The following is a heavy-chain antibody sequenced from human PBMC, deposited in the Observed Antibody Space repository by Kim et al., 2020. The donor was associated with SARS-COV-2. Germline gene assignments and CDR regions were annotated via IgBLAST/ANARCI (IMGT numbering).Heavy chain of an antibody. D-gene: IGHD2-2*02. CDR1: GGTFSSYA. J-gene: IGHJ6*02. CDR2: IIPIFGTA. Sequence: SVKVSCKASGGTFSSYAISWVRQAPGQGLEWMGGIIPIFGTANYAQKFQGRVTITADESTSTAYMELSSLRSEDTAVYYCARNKRGVAYCSSTSCYSLGGSQYYYYGMDVWGQGTTVTVSS. CDR3: ARNKRGVAYCSSTSCYSLGGSQYYYYGMDV. V-gene: IGHV1-69*13.